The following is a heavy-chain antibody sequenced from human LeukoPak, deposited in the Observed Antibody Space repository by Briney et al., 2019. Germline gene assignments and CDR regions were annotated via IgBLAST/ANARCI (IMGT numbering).Heavy chain of an antibody. Sequence: ASVKVSCKASGYTFTGYYMHWVRQAPGQGLEWMGWINPNSGGTNYAQKFQGRVTMTRDTSISTAYMELSRLRSDGTAVYYCARGGRGISSWNYFDYWGQGTLVTVSS. CDR1: GYTFTGYY. CDR3: ARGGRGISSWNYFDY. J-gene: IGHJ4*02. V-gene: IGHV1-2*02. D-gene: IGHD6-13*01. CDR2: INPNSGGT.